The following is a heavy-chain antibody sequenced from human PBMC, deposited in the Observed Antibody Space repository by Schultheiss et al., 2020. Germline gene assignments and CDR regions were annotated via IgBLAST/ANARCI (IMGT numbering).Heavy chain of an antibody. CDR3: ASYYSGTSYNPNWFDP. CDR2: IYYGGYS. Sequence: SETLSLTCTVSGGSISSSRNYWGWIRQPPGKGLEWIGSIYYGGYSYYNPSLKSRVTISADTSKNQFSLKLSSVIAADTAIYYCASYYSGTSYNPNWFDPWGQGTLVTVSS. V-gene: IGHV4-39*01. J-gene: IGHJ5*02. D-gene: IGHD3-10*01. CDR1: GGSISSSRNY.